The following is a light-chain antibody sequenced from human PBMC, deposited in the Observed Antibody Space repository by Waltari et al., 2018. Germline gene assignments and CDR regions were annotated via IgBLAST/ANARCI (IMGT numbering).Light chain of an antibody. Sequence: EIVLTQSPGTLSLSPGESATLTCRASPSLSSDYLAWYQQKPGQAPRLLIYGAANRADGTPDRCMGRGAEADFTLTISRLEPEDFAVYYCQQYDDTPHTPVSFGGGTRVDI. CDR2: GAA. CDR3: QQYDDTPHTPVS. CDR1: PSLSSDY. J-gene: IGKJ4*01. V-gene: IGKV3-20*01.